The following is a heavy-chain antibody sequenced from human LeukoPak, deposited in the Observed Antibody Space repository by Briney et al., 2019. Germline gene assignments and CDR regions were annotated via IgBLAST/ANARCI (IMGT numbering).Heavy chain of an antibody. CDR2: LYSGGAT. CDR3: TRDSANYHFAY. CDR1: GFTVKDNF. J-gene: IGHJ4*02. D-gene: IGHD4/OR15-4a*01. V-gene: IGHV3-66*01. Sequence: GGSLRLSCAASGFTVKDNFMSWVRQAPGKGLEWVSVLYSGGATYYADSVKGRFTISRDNSKNIVFLQMDDLRTEDTAFYYCTRDSANYHFAYWGQGALVTVSS.